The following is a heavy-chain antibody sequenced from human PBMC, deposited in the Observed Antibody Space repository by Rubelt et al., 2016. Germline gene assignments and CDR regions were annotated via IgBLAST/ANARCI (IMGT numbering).Heavy chain of an antibody. D-gene: IGHD6-19*01. CDR2: IYYSGST. CDR3: ARHGWQSTGASSDHFLDY. V-gene: IGHV4-39*01. CDR1: GFTFGSSS. Sequence: VLLVESGGGLVQPGGSLRLSCTVSGFTFGSSSMGWVRQAPGKGLEWIGSIYYSGSTYYNPSLRSRVTMSVDTSKSQFSLNRGAGTATDTAVYCCARHGWQSTGASSDHFLDYWGQGTLVTVSS. J-gene: IGHJ4*02.